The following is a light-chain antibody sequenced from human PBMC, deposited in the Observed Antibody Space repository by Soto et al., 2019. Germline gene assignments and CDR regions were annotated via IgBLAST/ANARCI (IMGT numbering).Light chain of an antibody. CDR3: QQYNNGPPWT. CDR1: QSVRSD. J-gene: IGKJ1*01. CDR2: GAS. Sequence: IVMTQSPATLSVSPGERATLYCRTSQSVRSDLAWYQQKPGQAPRLLIYGASTRAFGVAARFSGGGSGTEFTLTISSLQSEDFAVYHCQQYNNGPPWTFGQGTKVDIK. V-gene: IGKV3-15*01.